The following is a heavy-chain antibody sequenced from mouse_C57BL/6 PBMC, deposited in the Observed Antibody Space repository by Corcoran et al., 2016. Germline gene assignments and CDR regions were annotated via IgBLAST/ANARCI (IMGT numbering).Heavy chain of an antibody. Sequence: EVQLQQSGPVLVKPGASVKMSCKASGYTFTDYYMNWVKQSHGKSLEWIGVINPYNGGTSYNQKFKGKATLTVDKSSSTAYMELNSLTSEDSAVYYCARRVYYDYDVGYAMDYWGQGTSVTVSS. CDR3: ARRVYYDYDVGYAMDY. CDR2: INPYNGGT. J-gene: IGHJ4*01. D-gene: IGHD2-4*01. CDR1: GYTFTDYY. V-gene: IGHV1-19*01.